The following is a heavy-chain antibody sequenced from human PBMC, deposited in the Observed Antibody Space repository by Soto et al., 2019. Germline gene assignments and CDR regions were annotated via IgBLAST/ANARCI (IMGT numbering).Heavy chain of an antibody. CDR3: PRSESGLDSGDI. CDR1: GGSISRYH. D-gene: IGHD5-12*01. J-gene: IGHJ4*02. V-gene: IGHV4-4*09. CDR2: MSPRGST. Sequence: QVQLQESAPGLLKPSETLSLTCTVSGGSISRYHWSWIRQPPGKGLEWIGYMSPRGSTNYNPSLKCRVTMPSDTSKSQLALTVTSLTAADTAVYYVPRSESGLDSGDIWGQGTLVTVSS.